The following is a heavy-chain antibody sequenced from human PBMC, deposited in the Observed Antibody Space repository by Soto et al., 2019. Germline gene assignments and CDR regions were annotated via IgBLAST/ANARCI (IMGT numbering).Heavy chain of an antibody. D-gene: IGHD3-22*01. Sequence: GGSLRLSCAASGFTFSSYAMSWVRQAPGKGLEWVSTISGSGGSTYYADSVKGRFTISRDNAKNSLYLQMNSLRAEDTAVYYCARDQLYYNDISGRPLNAFDVWGQGTMVTVSS. V-gene: IGHV3-23*01. CDR1: GFTFSSYA. CDR2: ISGSGGST. J-gene: IGHJ3*01. CDR3: ARDQLYYNDISGRPLNAFDV.